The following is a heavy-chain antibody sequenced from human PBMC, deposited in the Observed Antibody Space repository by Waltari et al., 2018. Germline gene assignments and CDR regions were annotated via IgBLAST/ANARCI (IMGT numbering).Heavy chain of an antibody. CDR1: GYTLTELA. Sequence: QVQLVQSGAEVKKPGSSVKVSCKGSGYTLTELAMHWVRQAPGKGLEWMGGFDPEDGETIYAQKFQGRVTMTEDTSTDTAYMELSSLRSEDTAVYYCATAENPEDAFDIWGQGTMVTVSS. V-gene: IGHV1-24*01. J-gene: IGHJ3*02. CDR2: FDPEDGET. CDR3: ATAENPEDAFDI.